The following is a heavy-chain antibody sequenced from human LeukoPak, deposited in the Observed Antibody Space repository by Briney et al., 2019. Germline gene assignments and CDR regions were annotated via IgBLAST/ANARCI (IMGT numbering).Heavy chain of an antibody. CDR3: AQNPIAVAASRPDNWFDP. D-gene: IGHD6-19*01. Sequence: SETLSLTCAVYGGSFINYYWSWIRLRPGKGLEWIGEVSHTGSTNYNPSLKSRVTILIDASKNQFSLKLTSMTAADTAFYYCAQNPIAVAASRPDNWFDPWGQGTLVTVSS. CDR2: VSHTGST. CDR1: GGSFINYY. V-gene: IGHV4-34*01. J-gene: IGHJ5*02.